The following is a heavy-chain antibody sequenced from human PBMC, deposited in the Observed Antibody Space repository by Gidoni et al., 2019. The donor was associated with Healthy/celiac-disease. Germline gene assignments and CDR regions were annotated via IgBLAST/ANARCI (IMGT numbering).Heavy chain of an antibody. Sequence: QVQLVESGGGVVQPGRSLSLACAASGFTFSSYAMHWVRQAPGKGLEWVAVISYDGSNKYYADSVKGRFTISRDNSKNTLYLQMNSLRAEDTAVYYCARVRGATRSNYYYYGMDVWGQGTTVTVSS. CDR3: ARVRGATRSNYYYYGMDV. J-gene: IGHJ6*02. V-gene: IGHV3-30-3*01. CDR2: ISYDGSNK. CDR1: GFTFSSYA. D-gene: IGHD1-26*01.